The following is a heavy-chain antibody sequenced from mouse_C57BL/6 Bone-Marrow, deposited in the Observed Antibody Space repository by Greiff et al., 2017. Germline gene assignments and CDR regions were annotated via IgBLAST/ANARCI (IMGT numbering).Heavy chain of an antibody. Sequence: QVQLQQSGAELARPGASVKLSCKASGYTFTSYGISWVKQRTGQGLEWIGEIYPGSGNTYYNEKFKGKATLTADKSSSTAYMELRSLTSEDSAVSCYARSLPFDVWGTGTTVTVSS. CDR1: GYTFTSYG. D-gene: IGHD5-5*01. V-gene: IGHV1-81*01. J-gene: IGHJ1*03. CDR2: IYPGSGNT. CDR3: ARSLPFDV.